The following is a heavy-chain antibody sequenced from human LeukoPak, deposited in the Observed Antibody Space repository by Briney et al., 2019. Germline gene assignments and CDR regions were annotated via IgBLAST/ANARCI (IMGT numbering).Heavy chain of an antibody. J-gene: IGHJ4*02. Sequence: ESGPVLVKPTETLTLTCTVSGFSLSNARMGVSWIRQPPGKALEWLARIFSNDEKSYSTSLKSRLTISKDTSKSQVVLTMTNMDPVDTATYYCARISPVGRYYFDYWGQGTLVTVSS. CDR2: IFSNDEK. D-gene: IGHD1-26*01. V-gene: IGHV2-26*01. CDR3: ARISPVGRYYFDY. CDR1: GFSLSNARMG.